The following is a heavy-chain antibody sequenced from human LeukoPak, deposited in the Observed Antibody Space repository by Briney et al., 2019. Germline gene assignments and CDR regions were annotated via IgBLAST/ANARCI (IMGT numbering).Heavy chain of an antibody. Sequence: PSETLSLTCTVSGGSISSHYWSWIRQPPGKGLEWIGEINHSGSTNYNPSLMSRVTISVDTSKNQFSLKLSSVTAADTAVYYCARRIYYYDSSGYSDQGKKGFDYWGQGTLVTVSS. J-gene: IGHJ4*02. CDR1: GGSISSHY. D-gene: IGHD3-22*01. CDR3: ARRIYYYDSSGYSDQGKKGFDY. CDR2: INHSGST. V-gene: IGHV4-34*01.